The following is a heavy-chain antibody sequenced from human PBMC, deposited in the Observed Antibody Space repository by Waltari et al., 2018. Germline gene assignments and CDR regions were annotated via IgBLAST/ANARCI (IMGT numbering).Heavy chain of an antibody. CDR2: INHSGYS. D-gene: IGHD4-17*01. Sequence: HVQLQQWGPALSQPSETLPLARGVSSGSFSPFYWIGFRQPPGKRREWIGEINHSGYSNYNPSLEGRITISVDTSKNQVSLELNSVTAADTAVYYCARGTDYGGNYGFFWGQGTLVTVSS. CDR3: ARGTDYGGNYGFF. V-gene: IGHV4-34*01. CDR1: SGSFSPFY. J-gene: IGHJ4*02.